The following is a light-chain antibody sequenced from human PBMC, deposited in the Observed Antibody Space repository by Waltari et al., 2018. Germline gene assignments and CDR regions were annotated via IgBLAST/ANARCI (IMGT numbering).Light chain of an antibody. J-gene: IGLJ2*01. CDR1: GSNIGSNA. CDR3: AAWDDSLNRV. CDR2: SNS. V-gene: IGLV1-44*01. Sequence: QSVLTQPPSASGTPGQRVTISCSGSGSNIGSNAVSWYQQLPGTAPKILIYSNSLRPSGVPDRCTGSTSGTSASLAISGLQSEDEADYYCAAWDDSLNRVFGGGTKLTVL.